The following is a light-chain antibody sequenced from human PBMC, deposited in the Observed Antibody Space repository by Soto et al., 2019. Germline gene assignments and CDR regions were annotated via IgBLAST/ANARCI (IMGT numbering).Light chain of an antibody. V-gene: IGLV1-40*01. Sequence: QSALTQPPSVSGAPGQRVTISCTGSSSNIGAGYDVHWYQQLPGTAPKLLIYGNSNRPSGVPDRFSGSKSGTSASLAITGLQAEDEADYSCQSYDSSLRGWVFGGGTKLTV. J-gene: IGLJ3*02. CDR3: QSYDSSLRGWV. CDR1: SSNIGAGYD. CDR2: GNS.